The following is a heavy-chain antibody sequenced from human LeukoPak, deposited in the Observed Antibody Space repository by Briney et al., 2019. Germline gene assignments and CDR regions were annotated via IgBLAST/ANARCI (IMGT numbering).Heavy chain of an antibody. D-gene: IGHD5-12*01. CDR2: ISGSGGYT. Sequence: GSLRLSCATSGFTLSLYSMSWVRPASGEGLGWGSGISGSGGYTDYADSVKGRFTISRDNSKNTLYVQMNSLRAEDTAVYYCAKDQRGFDKPIDYWGQGTLVTVSS. J-gene: IGHJ4*02. CDR1: GFTLSLYS. V-gene: IGHV3-23*01. CDR3: AKDQRGFDKPIDY.